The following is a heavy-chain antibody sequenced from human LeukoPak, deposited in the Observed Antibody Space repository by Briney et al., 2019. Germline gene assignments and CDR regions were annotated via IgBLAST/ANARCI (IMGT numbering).Heavy chain of an antibody. CDR2: IIPIFGTA. J-gene: IGHJ6*03. CDR1: GYTFIAYY. V-gene: IGHV1-69*06. D-gene: IGHD3-16*01. Sequence: GASVKVSCKASGYTFIAYYMHWVRQAPGQGLEWMGGIIPIFGTANYAQKFQGRVTITADKSTSTAYMELSSLRSEDTAVYYCAGVGPHYYYMDVWGKGTTVTISS. CDR3: AGVGPHYYYMDV.